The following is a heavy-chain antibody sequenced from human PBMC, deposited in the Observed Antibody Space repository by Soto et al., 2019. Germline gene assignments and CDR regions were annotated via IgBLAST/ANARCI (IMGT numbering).Heavy chain of an antibody. V-gene: IGHV4-31*03. D-gene: IGHD4-17*01. CDR3: ASGLVTTLHY. CDR2: IYYSGST. Sequence: SETRSLTCTVSGGSISSGGYYWSWIRQHPGKGLEWIGYIYYSGSTYYNPSLKSRVTISVDRSKNQFSLKLSSVTAADTAVYYCASGLVTTLHYWGQGTLVTVS. CDR1: GGSISSGGYY. J-gene: IGHJ4*02.